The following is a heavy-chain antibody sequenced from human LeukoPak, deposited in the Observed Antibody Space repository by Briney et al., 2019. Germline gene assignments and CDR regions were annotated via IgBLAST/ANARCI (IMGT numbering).Heavy chain of an antibody. V-gene: IGHV4-34*01. CDR3: ASKHFGVVTRSFDY. CDR2: INHSGST. Sequence: PSETLSLTCAVYGGSFSGYYWSWNRQPPGKGLEWIGEINHSGSTNYNPSLKSRVTISVDTSKNQFSLKLSSVTAADTAVYYCASKHFGVVTRSFDYWGQGTLVTVSS. D-gene: IGHD3-3*01. CDR1: GGSFSGYY. J-gene: IGHJ4*02.